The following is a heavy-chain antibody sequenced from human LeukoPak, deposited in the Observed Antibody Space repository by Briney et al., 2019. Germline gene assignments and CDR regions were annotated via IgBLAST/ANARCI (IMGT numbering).Heavy chain of an antibody. V-gene: IGHV4-61*02. J-gene: IGHJ5*02. CDR3: ARGRSLRRSYLVMTTNWFDP. CDR1: GGSISSGSYY. CDR2: IYTSGST. Sequence: VKPSQTLSLTCTVSGGSISSGSYYWSWIRQPAGKGLEWNGRIYTSGSTNYNPSLKSRVTISVDTSKNQFSLELSSVTAADTAVYYCARGRSLRRSYLVMTTNWFDPWGQGTLVTVSS. D-gene: IGHD4-17*01.